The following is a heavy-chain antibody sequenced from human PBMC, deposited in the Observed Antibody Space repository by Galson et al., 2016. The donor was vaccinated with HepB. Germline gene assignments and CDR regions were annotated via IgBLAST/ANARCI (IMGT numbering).Heavy chain of an antibody. V-gene: IGHV3-30*04. D-gene: IGHD3-10*01. J-gene: IGHJ2*01. CDR2: ISYDGSNK. Sequence: SLRLSCAASEFTFSTYAIHWVRQAPGKGLEWVAVISYDGSNKYFADSVKGRFTISRDNSENTLYLQMNSLRAEDTAVYYCARVGYNYGSGSYYNGDDWYFDLWGRVTLVIVSA. CDR3: ARVGYNYGSGSYYNGDDWYFDL. CDR1: EFTFSTYA.